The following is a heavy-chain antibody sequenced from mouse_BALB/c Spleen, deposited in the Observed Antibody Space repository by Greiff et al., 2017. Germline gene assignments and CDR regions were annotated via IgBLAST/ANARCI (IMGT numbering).Heavy chain of an antibody. CDR2: ISSGGSYT. CDR1: GFTFSSYA. Sequence: EVKLVESGGGLVKPGGSLKLSCAASGFTFSSYAMSWVRQTPEKRLEWVATISSGGSYTYYPDSVKGRFTISRDNAKNTLYLQMSSLRSEDTAMYYCAREGKAWFAYWGQGTLVTVSA. J-gene: IGHJ3*01. CDR3: AREGKAWFAY. V-gene: IGHV5-9-3*01.